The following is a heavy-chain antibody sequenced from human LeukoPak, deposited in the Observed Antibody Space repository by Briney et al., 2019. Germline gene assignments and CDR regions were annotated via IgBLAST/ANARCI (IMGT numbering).Heavy chain of an antibody. CDR3: AKDSCSSTSCYTFDY. CDR1: GFTFSSYG. Sequence: GGSLRLSCAASGFTFSSYGMHWVRQAPGKGLEWVAFIRYDGSNKYYADSVKGRFTISRDNSKNTLYLQMNSLRAEDTAVYYCAKDSCSSTSCYTFDYWGQGTLVTVSS. CDR2: IRYDGSNK. D-gene: IGHD2-2*02. V-gene: IGHV3-30*02. J-gene: IGHJ4*02.